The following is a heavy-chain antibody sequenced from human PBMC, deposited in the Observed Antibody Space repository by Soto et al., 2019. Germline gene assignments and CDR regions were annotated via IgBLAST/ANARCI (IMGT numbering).Heavy chain of an antibody. D-gene: IGHD3-22*01. CDR2: ILSSDEK. Sequence: QVTLKESGPVLVKPTETLTLTCIVSGFSLRNARMGVSWIRQPAGKALEWLAHILSSDEKSYNTSLKGRVTLSKDTSKSQVVLTMTYVDPVDTATYFCARMLAVNYYYYYVDVWGEGTTVTVSS. V-gene: IGHV2-26*01. CDR3: ARMLAVNYYYYYVDV. J-gene: IGHJ6*03. CDR1: GFSLRNARMG.